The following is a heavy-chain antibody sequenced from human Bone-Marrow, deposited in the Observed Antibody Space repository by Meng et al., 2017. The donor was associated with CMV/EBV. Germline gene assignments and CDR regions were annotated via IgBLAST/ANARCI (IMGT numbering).Heavy chain of an antibody. J-gene: IGHJ3*02. Sequence: SVKVSCKASGSTFSSYTISWVRQAPGQGLEWMGRIIPILGIANYAQKFQGRVTITADKSTSTAYMELSSLRSEDTAVYYCARARYYDILTGYYTDAFDIWGQGTMVTVSS. CDR1: GSTFSSYT. CDR3: ARARYYDILTGYYTDAFDI. V-gene: IGHV1-69*02. D-gene: IGHD3-9*01. CDR2: IIPILGIA.